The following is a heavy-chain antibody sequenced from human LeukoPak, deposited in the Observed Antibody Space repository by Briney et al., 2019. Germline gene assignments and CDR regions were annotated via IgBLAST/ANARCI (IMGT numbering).Heavy chain of an antibody. Sequence: GGSLRLSCAASGFTFSSYAMSWVRQAPGKGLEWVSAINGAGTYYADSVRGRFTISIDNSKNTLYLQMNSLRPEDTATYYCAKRPPVVAGEWDFYFDYWGQGTLVTVSS. CDR2: INGAGT. CDR1: GFTFSSYA. V-gene: IGHV3-23*01. J-gene: IGHJ4*02. D-gene: IGHD6-19*01. CDR3: AKRPPVVAGEWDFYFDY.